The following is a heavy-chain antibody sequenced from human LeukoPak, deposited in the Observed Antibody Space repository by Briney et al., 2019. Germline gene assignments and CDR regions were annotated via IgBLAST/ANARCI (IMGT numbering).Heavy chain of an antibody. CDR1: GFTFSSYA. J-gene: IGHJ4*02. CDR2: ISDSDGNT. CDR3: AKAGRYCSGGNCYLFDY. D-gene: IGHD2-15*01. Sequence: TGGSLRLSCAASGFTFSSYAMSWVRQAPGKGLEWVSAISDSDGNTYYADSVKGRFTISRDNSKNTLYLQMNSLRAEDTAVYYCAKAGRYCSGGNCYLFDYWGQGTLVTVSS. V-gene: IGHV3-23*01.